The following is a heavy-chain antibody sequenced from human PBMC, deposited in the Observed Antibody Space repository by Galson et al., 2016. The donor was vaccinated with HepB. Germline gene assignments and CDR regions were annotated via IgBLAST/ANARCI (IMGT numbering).Heavy chain of an antibody. V-gene: IGHV1-69*04. Sequence: SCKASGGTFSSYAISWVRQAPRQGLEWMGRIIPIVGIVNYAQKFQVRVTITADKSTSTAYMELSSLRSEDTAVYYCARSSGGAKSAFDIWGQGTMVTVSS. CDR3: ARSSGGAKSAFDI. D-gene: IGHD3-10*01. CDR1: GGTFSSYA. CDR2: IIPIVGIV. J-gene: IGHJ3*02.